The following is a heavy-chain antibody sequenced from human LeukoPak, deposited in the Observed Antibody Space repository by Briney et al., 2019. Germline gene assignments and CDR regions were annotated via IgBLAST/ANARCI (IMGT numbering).Heavy chain of an antibody. D-gene: IGHD3-10*01. V-gene: IGHV3-48*03. CDR1: EFTFTSYE. CDR2: ISSSGNTI. CDR3: ARASSYDYTYYGMDV. J-gene: IGHJ6*02. Sequence: GGSLRLSCAASEFTFTSYELNWVRQAPGKGLEWVSYISSSGNTISYADSVKGRFTISRDNAKNSLYLQMNSLRAEDTAVYYCARASSYDYTYYGMDVWGQGTTVTVSS.